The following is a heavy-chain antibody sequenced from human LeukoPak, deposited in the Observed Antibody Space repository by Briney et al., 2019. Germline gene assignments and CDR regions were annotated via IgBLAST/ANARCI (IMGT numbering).Heavy chain of an antibody. V-gene: IGHV3-66*04. D-gene: IGHD3-22*01. CDR1: GFTVSSNY. CDR3: ARLHSSGYYYLTYYFDY. Sequence: GGSLRLSCEASGFTVSSNYMSWVRQAPGKGLEWVSVIYSGGSTYYADSVKGRFTISRDNSKNTLYLQMNSLRAEDTAVYYCARLHSSGYYYLTYYFDYWGQGTLVTVSS. J-gene: IGHJ4*02. CDR2: IYSGGST.